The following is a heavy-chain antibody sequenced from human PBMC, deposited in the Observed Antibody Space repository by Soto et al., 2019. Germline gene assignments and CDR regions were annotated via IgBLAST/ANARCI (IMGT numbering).Heavy chain of an antibody. V-gene: IGHV5-51*01. CDR1: GYTFTNYW. J-gene: IGHJ6*02. Sequence: PGESLKISCKGSGYTFTNYWIGWVRKMPGKGLGWMGIIYPGDSDTKYYPSFQGQVTISADKSITTTYLPWSSLKASDTAIYYFAASISYYGMDGWGPGTTVTVSS. CDR2: IYPGDSDT. CDR3: AASISYYGMDG.